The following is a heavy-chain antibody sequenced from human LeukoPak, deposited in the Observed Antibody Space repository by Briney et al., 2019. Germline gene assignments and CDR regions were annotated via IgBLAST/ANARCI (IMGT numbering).Heavy chain of an antibody. CDR1: GFTFTRSA. Sequence: SVKVSCKASGFTFTRSAMQWVRQARGQRLEWIGWIVVGGGNTNYAQKFQERVTITRDMSTSTAYMELSSLRSEDTAVYYCAAYCGGDCPIDYWGQGTLVTVSS. J-gene: IGHJ4*02. CDR3: AAYCGGDCPIDY. D-gene: IGHD2-21*02. CDR2: IVVGGGNT. V-gene: IGHV1-58*02.